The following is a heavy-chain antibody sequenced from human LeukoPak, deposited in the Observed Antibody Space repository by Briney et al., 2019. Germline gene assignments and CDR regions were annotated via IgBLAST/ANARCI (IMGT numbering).Heavy chain of an antibody. J-gene: IGHJ3*02. D-gene: IGHD3-16*01. CDR2: IKQDGSEK. V-gene: IGHV3-7*01. CDR1: GFTFTDYW. Sequence: GGSLRLSCAASGFTFTDYWMTWLRQAPGKGLEWVANIKQDGSEKFYVNSVKGRFTISRDNTKSSIFLQMNRLRAEDTAVYYCAREGVLRAFDIWGQGTVVSVS. CDR3: AREGVLRAFDI.